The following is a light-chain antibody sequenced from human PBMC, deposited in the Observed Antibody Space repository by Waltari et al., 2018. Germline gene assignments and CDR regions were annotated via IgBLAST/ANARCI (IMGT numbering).Light chain of an antibody. V-gene: IGKV1-5*01. CDR2: DAS. Sequence: DIQMTQSPSTLSASVGDRVTITCRASQSISSWLAWYQQKPGKAHKLLIYDASSLESGVPSRFSGSESGTEFTLTISSLQPDDFATYYCQQYNSYSTFGQGTKLEIK. CDR1: QSISSW. CDR3: QQYNSYST. J-gene: IGKJ2*01.